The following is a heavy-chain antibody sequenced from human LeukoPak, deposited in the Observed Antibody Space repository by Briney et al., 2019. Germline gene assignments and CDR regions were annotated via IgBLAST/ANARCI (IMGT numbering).Heavy chain of an antibody. Sequence: GGSLRLSCAASGFTFSSYSMNWVRQAPGKGLEWVSSISSSSSHIYYADSVRGRFTISRDNAKNSLYLQMNSLRVEDTAVYYCARCTTGRTFGSLREIKRSREIDYWGQGTLVTVSS. V-gene: IGHV3-21*01. CDR2: ISSSSSHI. CDR1: GFTFSSYS. J-gene: IGHJ4*02. CDR3: ARCTTGRTFGSLREIKRSREIDY. D-gene: IGHD1-1*01.